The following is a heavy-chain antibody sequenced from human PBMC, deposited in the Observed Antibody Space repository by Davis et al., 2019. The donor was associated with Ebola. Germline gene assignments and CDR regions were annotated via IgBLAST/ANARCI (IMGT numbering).Heavy chain of an antibody. J-gene: IGHJ4*02. D-gene: IGHD5-24*01. CDR2: INPNSGGT. CDR3: ASFGGRWLQLRGEVVDY. Sequence: ASVKVSCKASGYTFTGYYMHWVRQAPGQGLEWMGWINPNSGGTNYAQKFQGRVTMTRDTSISTAYMELSRLRSDDTAVYYCASFGGRWLQLRGEVVDYWGQGTLVTVSS. CDR1: GYTFTGYY. V-gene: IGHV1-2*02.